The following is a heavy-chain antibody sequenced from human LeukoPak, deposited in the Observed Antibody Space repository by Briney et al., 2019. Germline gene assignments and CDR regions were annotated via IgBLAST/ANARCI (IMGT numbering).Heavy chain of an antibody. CDR2: ISWNSGSI. V-gene: IGHV3-9*01. J-gene: IGHJ4*02. D-gene: IGHD6-19*01. Sequence: GGSLRLSCAASGFTFDDYAMHWVRHAPGKGLEWVSGISWNSGSIGYADSVKGRFTISRDNAKNSLYLQMNSLRAEDTALYYWAKDAPRGAVAGVFDYWGQGTLVTVSS. CDR1: GFTFDDYA. CDR3: AKDAPRGAVAGVFDY.